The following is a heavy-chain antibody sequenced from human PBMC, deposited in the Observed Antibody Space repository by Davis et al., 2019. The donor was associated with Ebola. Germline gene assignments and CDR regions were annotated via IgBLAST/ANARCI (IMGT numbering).Heavy chain of an antibody. CDR2: IRYDGSNK. Sequence: GEPLKISCAASGFTFSRHWMTWVRQAPGKGLEWVAFIRYDGSNKYYADSVKGRFTISRDNARNTVYLQMNSLRAEDTAVYYCAKSPVGYYYYMDVWGKGTTVTVSS. CDR3: AKSPVGYYYYMDV. V-gene: IGHV3-30*02. J-gene: IGHJ6*03. D-gene: IGHD4-23*01. CDR1: GFTFSRHW.